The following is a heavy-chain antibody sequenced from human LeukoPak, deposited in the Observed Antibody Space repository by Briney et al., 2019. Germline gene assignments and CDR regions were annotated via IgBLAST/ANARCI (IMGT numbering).Heavy chain of an antibody. CDR2: INAGNGST. Sequence: ASGKLSCKAAGYTFTSYAIHWVRQAPGQRLERMGWINAGNGSTKYSQKFQGRVTITRNTYPSTAYMHLMSPTSQDTASVYCAKGPSSSWXGDYW. D-gene: IGHD6-13*01. CDR1: GYTFTSYA. J-gene: IGHJ4*01. V-gene: IGHV1-3*01. CDR3: AKGPSSSWXGDY.